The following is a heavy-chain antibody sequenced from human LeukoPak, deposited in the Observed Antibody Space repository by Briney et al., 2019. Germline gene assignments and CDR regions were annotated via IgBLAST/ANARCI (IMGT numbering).Heavy chain of an antibody. Sequence: GESLKISCKGSGYTSTTYWIGWVRQMPGKGLEWMGIIHPGDSDTRYSPSLQGQVTISADKSISTAYLQWSSLKASDTAMYYCARYSSGWWVDYWGQGTLVTVSS. J-gene: IGHJ4*02. CDR2: IHPGDSDT. CDR3: ARYSSGWWVDY. V-gene: IGHV5-51*01. D-gene: IGHD6-19*01. CDR1: GYTSTTYW.